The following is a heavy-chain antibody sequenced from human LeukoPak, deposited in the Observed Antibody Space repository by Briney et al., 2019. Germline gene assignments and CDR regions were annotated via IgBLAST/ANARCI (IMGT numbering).Heavy chain of an antibody. CDR1: GFDFNSYT. CDR3: ERGCARYLDS. J-gene: IGHJ4*02. Sequence: GGSLRRSCVASGFDFNSYTMSWPRAAPGKGLEWVAKMKEDGSDIHYVDSVKGRFTICRDNAKNSLCLQMSSLRAEDTAVYYSERGCARYLDSWGQGILVTVSS. CDR2: MKEDGSDI. D-gene: IGHD3-9*01. V-gene: IGHV3-7*01.